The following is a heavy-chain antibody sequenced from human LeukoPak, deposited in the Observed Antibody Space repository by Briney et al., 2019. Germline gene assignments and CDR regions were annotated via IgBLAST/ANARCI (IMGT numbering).Heavy chain of an antibody. CDR1: GGSFSGYY. Sequence: SETLSLTCAVYGGSFSGYYWSWIRQPPGKGLEWIGEINHSGSTNYNPSLKSRVTISVDTSKNQFSLKLSSVTAADTAVYYCARPLYLYCSSTSCYLGYWGQGTLVTVSS. CDR3: ARPLYLYCSSTSCYLGY. CDR2: INHSGST. J-gene: IGHJ4*02. D-gene: IGHD2-2*01. V-gene: IGHV4-34*01.